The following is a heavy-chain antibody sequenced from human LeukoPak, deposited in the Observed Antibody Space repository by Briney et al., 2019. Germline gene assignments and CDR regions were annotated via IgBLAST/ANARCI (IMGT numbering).Heavy chain of an antibody. CDR3: ARGRHIVVVVAATTPPSY. V-gene: IGHV1-2*02. D-gene: IGHD2-15*01. Sequence: ASVKVSCKASGYTFTGYYMHWVRQAPGQGLEWMGWINPNSGGTNYAQKFQGRVTMTRDTSISTAYMELSRLRSDDTAVYYCARGRHIVVVVAATTPPSYWGQGTLVIVSS. CDR2: INPNSGGT. CDR1: GYTFTGYY. J-gene: IGHJ4*02.